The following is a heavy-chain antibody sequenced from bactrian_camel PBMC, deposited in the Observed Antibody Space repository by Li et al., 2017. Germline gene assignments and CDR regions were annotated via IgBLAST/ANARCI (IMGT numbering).Heavy chain of an antibody. CDR2: KYTLSGKA. V-gene: IGHV3-2*01. Sequence: HVQLVESGGGSVQAGGSLRLSCAASGYTYNRNCMAWFRQAPGKERERLAIKYTLSGKAVYGDSVKGRFTISRDNAKNTVYLQMNSLKSEDTALYHCATDERLPRINWGQGTQVTVS. CDR3: ATDERLPRIN. J-gene: IGHJ4*01. CDR1: GYTYNRNC. D-gene: IGHD4*01.